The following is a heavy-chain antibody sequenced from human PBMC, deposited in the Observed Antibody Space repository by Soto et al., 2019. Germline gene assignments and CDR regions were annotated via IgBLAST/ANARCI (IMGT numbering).Heavy chain of an antibody. CDR2: IYHSGST. D-gene: IGHD3-16*01. V-gene: IGHV4-30-2*01. Sequence: PSETLSLTCAVSGGSISSGGYSWSWIRQPLGKGLEWIGYIYHSGSTYYNPSLKSRVTKSVDRSKNQFSLKLSSVTAADTAVYYCARWGLPHYGMDVWGQGTTVTVSS. CDR1: GGSISSGGYS. CDR3: ARWGLPHYGMDV. J-gene: IGHJ6*02.